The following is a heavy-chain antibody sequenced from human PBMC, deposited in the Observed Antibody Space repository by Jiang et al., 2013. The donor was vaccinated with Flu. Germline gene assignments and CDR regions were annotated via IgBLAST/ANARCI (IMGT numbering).Heavy chain of an antibody. Sequence: SVKVSCKASGYTFTSYYMHWVRQAPGQGLEWMGIINPSGGSTSYAQKFQGRVTMTRDTSTSTVYMELSSLRSEDTAVYYCARDSHRKWELLVQDYWGQGTLVTVSS. CDR1: GYTFTSYY. CDR3: ARDSHRKWELLVQDY. J-gene: IGHJ4*02. D-gene: IGHD1-26*01. CDR2: INPSGGST. V-gene: IGHV1-46*03.